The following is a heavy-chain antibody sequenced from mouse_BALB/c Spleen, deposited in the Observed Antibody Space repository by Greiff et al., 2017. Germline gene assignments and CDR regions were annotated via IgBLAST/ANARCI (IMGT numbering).Heavy chain of an antibody. CDR1: GFTFSSYG. V-gene: IGHV5-6*01. Sequence: EVQVVESGGDLVKPGGSLKLSCAASGFTFSSYGMSWVRQTPDKRLEWVATISSGGSYTYYPDSVKGRFTISRDNAKNTLYLQMSSLKSEDTAMYYCASTGLDYWGQGTTLTVSS. CDR3: ASTGLDY. J-gene: IGHJ2*01. CDR2: ISSGGSYT. D-gene: IGHD4-1*01.